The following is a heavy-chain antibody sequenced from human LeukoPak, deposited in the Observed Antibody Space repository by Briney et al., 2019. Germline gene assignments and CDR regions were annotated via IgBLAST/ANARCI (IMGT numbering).Heavy chain of an antibody. Sequence: GGSLRLSCAASGFTFSNYEMNWVRQAPGKGLEWVSYITSSGNTIYYANSVKGRFTISRDNAENSLYLQMNSLRAEDTAVYYCARGSPGYWGQGTLLTVSS. CDR1: GFTFSNYE. CDR3: ARGSPGY. CDR2: ITSSGNTI. V-gene: IGHV3-48*03. J-gene: IGHJ4*02.